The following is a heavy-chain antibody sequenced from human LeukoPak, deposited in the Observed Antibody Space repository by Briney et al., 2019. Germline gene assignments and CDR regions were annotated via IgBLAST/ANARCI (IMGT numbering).Heavy chain of an antibody. CDR1: GYTFTGYY. CDR2: INPSGGST. V-gene: IGHV1-46*01. J-gene: IGHJ3*02. Sequence: ASVKVSCKASGYTFTGYYMHWVRQAPGQGLEWMGIINPSGGSTSYAQKFQGRVTMTRDMSTSTVYMELSSLRSEDTAVYYCARVKNYYDSSGYWGPYFYDAFDIWGQGTMVTVSS. D-gene: IGHD3-22*01. CDR3: ARVKNYYDSSGYWGPYFYDAFDI.